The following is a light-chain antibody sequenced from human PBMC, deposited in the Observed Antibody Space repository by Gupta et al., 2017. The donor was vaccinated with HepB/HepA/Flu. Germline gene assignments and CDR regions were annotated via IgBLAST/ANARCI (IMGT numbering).Light chain of an antibody. CDR3: AAWDDSLSVYV. CDR1: SSNIGSNY. V-gene: IGLV1-47*01. J-gene: IGLJ1*01. Sequence: QSVLTQPPSASGTPEQRVTISCSGSSSNIGSNYVYWYQQLPGTAPQLLLYRNNQRPSGVPDRFSGSKSGTSASLAISGLRSEDEADYYCAAWDDSLSVYVFGTGTKVTVL. CDR2: RNN.